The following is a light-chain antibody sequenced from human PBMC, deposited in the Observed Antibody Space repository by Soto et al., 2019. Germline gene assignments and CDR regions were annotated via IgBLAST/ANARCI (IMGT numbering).Light chain of an antibody. Sequence: QSALTQPASVSGSPGQSITISCTGTSSDVGSYNLVSWYQQHPGKAPKLMIYEGSKRPSGVSNRFSGSKSGNTASLTISGLQAEDEADYYCSSFTNTYSYVFGTGTKLTVL. CDR3: SSFTNTYSYV. CDR2: EGS. V-gene: IGLV2-14*02. CDR1: SSDVGSYNL. J-gene: IGLJ1*01.